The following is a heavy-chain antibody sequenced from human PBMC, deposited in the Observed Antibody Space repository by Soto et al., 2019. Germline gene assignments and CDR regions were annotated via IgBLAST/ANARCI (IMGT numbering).Heavy chain of an antibody. CDR3: ATKGGGNYFGFDP. V-gene: IGHV3-11*01. J-gene: IGHJ5*02. Sequence: PGGSLRLSCAASGFTFSDYYMSWIRRAPGKGLEWVSYISSGGTTIYYADSVKGRFTISRDDAKNSLYLQMNSLRAEDTAVYFCATKGGGNYFGFDPWGQGTLVTVSS. D-gene: IGHD3-10*01. CDR2: ISSGGTTI. CDR1: GFTFSDYY.